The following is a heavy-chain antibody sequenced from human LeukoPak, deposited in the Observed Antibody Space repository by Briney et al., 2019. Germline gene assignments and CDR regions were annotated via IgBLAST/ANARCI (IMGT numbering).Heavy chain of an antibody. V-gene: IGHV4-34*01. Sequence: PSETLSLTCAVYGGSFSGYYWSWIRQPPGKGLEWIGEINHSGSTNYNPSLKSRVTISVDTSKNQFSLKLSSVTAADTAVYYCARASAKGPKRFDYWGQGTLVTVSS. CDR3: ARASAKGPKRFDY. J-gene: IGHJ4*02. CDR2: INHSGST. D-gene: IGHD5-18*01. CDR1: GGSFSGYY.